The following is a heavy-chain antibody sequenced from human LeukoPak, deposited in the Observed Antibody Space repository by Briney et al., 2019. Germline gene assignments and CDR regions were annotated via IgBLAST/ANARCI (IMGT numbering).Heavy chain of an antibody. CDR2: ISAYNGNT. V-gene: IGHV1-18*01. CDR3: ATMLARTAPFDY. Sequence: ASVKVSCKAPGYTFTSYGISWVRQAPGQGLEWMGWISAYNGNTNYAQKLQGRVTMTTDTSTSTAYMELRSLRSDGTAVYYCATMLARTAPFDYWGQGTLVTVSS. CDR1: GYTFTSYG. D-gene: IGHD2-21*02. J-gene: IGHJ4*02.